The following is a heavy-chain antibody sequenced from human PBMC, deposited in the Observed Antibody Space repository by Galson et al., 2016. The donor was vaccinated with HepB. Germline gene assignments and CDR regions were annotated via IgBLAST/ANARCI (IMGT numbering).Heavy chain of an antibody. CDR2: FDHEEDKP. CDR1: GYSLSDFS. V-gene: IGHV1-24*01. Sequence: VTVSCQVSGYSLSDFSMNWVRQAPGKGLEWMGGFDHEEDKPIYAQSFQGRVTMTEDTSTDMAYMELSSLRSDDTALNYFTPGPNNIRPMDYWGQGTLVTVSS. J-gene: IGHJ4*02. D-gene: IGHD1/OR15-1a*01. CDR3: TPGPNNIRPMDY.